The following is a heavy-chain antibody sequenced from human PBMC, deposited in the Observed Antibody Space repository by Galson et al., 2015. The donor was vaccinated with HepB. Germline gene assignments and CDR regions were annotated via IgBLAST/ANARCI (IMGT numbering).Heavy chain of an antibody. Sequence: SLRLSCATSGFTFNDYWMSWVRQAPGEGLEWVANIKQDGSEPYYVDSVKGRFTISRDTAQNSLFLQMNSLRAEDTAVYYCARDRSGTRYYYYYSAMDVWGQGTTVTVSS. CDR1: GFTFNDYW. J-gene: IGHJ6*02. CDR3: ARDRSGTRYYYYYSAMDV. V-gene: IGHV3-7*03. D-gene: IGHD1-26*01. CDR2: IKQDGSEP.